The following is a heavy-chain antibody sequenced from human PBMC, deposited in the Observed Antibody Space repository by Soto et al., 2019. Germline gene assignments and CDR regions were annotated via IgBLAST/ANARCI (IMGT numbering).Heavy chain of an antibody. CDR3: ARSAVSPFGGLIGPFDY. V-gene: IGHV1-3*01. J-gene: IGHJ4*02. CDR2: INAANGNT. Sequence: ASVKVSCKASGFTFTKNAIHWVRLAPGQRLEWMGWINAANGNTKYSQKFQGRVTIIRDTSASTAYMELTSLRSEDTAVYYCARSAVSPFGGLIGPFDYWGQGTLVTVSS. CDR1: GFTFTKNA. D-gene: IGHD3-16*02.